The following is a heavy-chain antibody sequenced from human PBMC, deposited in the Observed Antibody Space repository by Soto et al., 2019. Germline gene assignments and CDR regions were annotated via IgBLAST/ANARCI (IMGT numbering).Heavy chain of an antibody. CDR2: ISWNSGSI. V-gene: IGHV3-9*01. CDR3: AKDKDWNYYYGMDV. J-gene: IGHJ6*02. D-gene: IGHD1-1*01. Sequence: GGSLRLSCAASGFTFDDYAMHWVRQAPGKGLEWVSGISWNSGSIGYADSVKGRFTISRDNAKNSLYLQMNSLRAEDTALYYCAKDKDWNYYYGMDVWGQGTTVTAP. CDR1: GFTFDDYA.